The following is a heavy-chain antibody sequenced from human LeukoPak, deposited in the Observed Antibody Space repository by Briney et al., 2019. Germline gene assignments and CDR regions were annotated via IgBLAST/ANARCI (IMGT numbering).Heavy chain of an antibody. CDR1: GFTFSSYA. J-gene: IGHJ4*02. D-gene: IGHD5-18*01. Sequence: GGSLRLSCAASGFTFSSYAMSWVRQAPGKGLEWVSAISGSGGSTYYADSVKGRFTISRDNSENTLYPQMNSLRAEDTAVYYCAKDGRGYSYGSDFDYWGQGTLVTASS. CDR3: AKDGRGYSYGSDFDY. CDR2: ISGSGGST. V-gene: IGHV3-23*01.